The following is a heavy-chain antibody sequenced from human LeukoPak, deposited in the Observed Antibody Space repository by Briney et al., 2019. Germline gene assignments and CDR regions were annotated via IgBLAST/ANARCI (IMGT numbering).Heavy chain of an antibody. CDR1: GFTFSTYP. D-gene: IGHD1-1*01. Sequence: TGGSLRLSCSASGFTFSTYPMHWVRQAPGKGLEYVSAISSNGGTTYYADSVKGRFTISRDNSKNTLYLQMNSLRAEDTAVYYCARGPGWNDPFFDYWGQGTLVTVSS. CDR3: ARGPGWNDPFFDY. V-gene: IGHV3-64*04. CDR2: ISSNGGTT. J-gene: IGHJ4*02.